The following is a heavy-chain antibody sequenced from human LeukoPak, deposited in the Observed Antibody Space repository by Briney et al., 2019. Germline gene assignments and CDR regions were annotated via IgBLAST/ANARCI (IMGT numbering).Heavy chain of an antibody. Sequence: KPSETLSLTCAVYVGSFSGYYWSWIRQPPGKGLEWIGEINHSGSTNYNPSLKSRVTISVDTSKNQFSLKLSSVTAADTAVYYCARGKEAPDILTGYPHAPFDYWGQGTLVTVSS. CDR3: ARGKEAPDILTGYPHAPFDY. V-gene: IGHV4-34*01. D-gene: IGHD3-9*01. CDR2: INHSGST. CDR1: VGSFSGYY. J-gene: IGHJ4*02.